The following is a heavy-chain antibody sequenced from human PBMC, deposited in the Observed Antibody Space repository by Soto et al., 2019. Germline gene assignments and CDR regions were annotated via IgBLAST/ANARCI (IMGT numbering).Heavy chain of an antibody. V-gene: IGHV4-59*08. D-gene: IGHD2-2*01. CDR3: ARRSRDGYYFDY. CDR2: IFSSGTF. Sequence: PSETLSLTCTVSGGSISSYYWSWIRRPPGKGLDWIGYIFSSGTFNYDPSLKSRVTISVDTSKNQFSLRLSSVTAADTAVYYCARRSRDGYYFDYWGQGTLVTVSS. J-gene: IGHJ4*02. CDR1: GGSISSYY.